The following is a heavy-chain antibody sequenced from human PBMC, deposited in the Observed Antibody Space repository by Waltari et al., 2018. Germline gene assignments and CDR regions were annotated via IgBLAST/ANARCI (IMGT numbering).Heavy chain of an antibody. D-gene: IGHD6-13*01. CDR1: GGSFSGYY. CDR2: INHSGST. Sequence: QVQLQQWGAGLLKPSETLSLTCAVYGGSFSGYYWSWIRQPPGKGLEWIGEINHSGSTNSNPSLKSGGTISVDTSKNQCSLKLSSVTAADTAVYYCARKSSSWYASQYYFDYWGQGTLVTVSS. J-gene: IGHJ4*02. V-gene: IGHV4-34*01. CDR3: ARKSSSWYASQYYFDY.